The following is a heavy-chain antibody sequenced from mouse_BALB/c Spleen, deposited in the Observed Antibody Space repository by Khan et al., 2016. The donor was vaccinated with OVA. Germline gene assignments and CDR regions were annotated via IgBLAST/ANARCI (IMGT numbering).Heavy chain of an antibody. J-gene: IGHJ4*01. CDR3: ARCYDYDGRCAMDY. Sequence: EVQLQESGPSLVKPSQTLSLTCSVTGDSITSGYWNWIRKFPINKLEYMGYISYSGSTYYNPSLKSRISITRDTSKNQYYLQLNSVTTEDTATYYCARCYDYDGRCAMDYWGQGTSVTVSS. CDR1: GDSITSGY. V-gene: IGHV3-8*02. CDR2: ISYSGST. D-gene: IGHD2-4*01.